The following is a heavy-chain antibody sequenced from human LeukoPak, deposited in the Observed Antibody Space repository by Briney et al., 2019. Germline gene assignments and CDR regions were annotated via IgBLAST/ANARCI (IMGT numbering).Heavy chain of an antibody. CDR3: AGGNIVVAAYYFDY. D-gene: IGHD3-22*01. V-gene: IGHV4-34*01. CDR2: INHSGST. J-gene: IGHJ4*02. Sequence: SETLSLTCAVYGGSFSGYCWSWIRQPPGKGLEWIGEINHSGSTNYNPSLKSRVTISVDTSKNQFSLKLSSVTAADTAVYYCAGGNIVVAAYYFDYWGQGTLVTVSS. CDR1: GGSFSGYC.